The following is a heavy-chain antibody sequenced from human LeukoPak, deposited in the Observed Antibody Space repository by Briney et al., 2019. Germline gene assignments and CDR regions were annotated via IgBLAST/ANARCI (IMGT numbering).Heavy chain of an antibody. D-gene: IGHD3-22*01. CDR3: ARATQYYDSSGRIDY. V-gene: IGHV3-21*01. J-gene: IGHJ4*02. Sequence: PGGSLRLSCAASGFTFSSYSMNWVRQAPGKGLEWVSSISSSSSYIYYADSVKGRFTISRDNAKNSLYLQMNSLRAEDTAVYYCARATQYYDSSGRIDYWGQGTLATVSS. CDR1: GFTFSSYS. CDR2: ISSSSSYI.